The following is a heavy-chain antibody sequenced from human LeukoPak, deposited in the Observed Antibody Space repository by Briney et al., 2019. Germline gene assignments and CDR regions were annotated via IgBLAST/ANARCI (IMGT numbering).Heavy chain of an antibody. D-gene: IGHD6-13*01. V-gene: IGHV4-39*07. CDR2: IYYSGST. Sequence: PSETLSLTCTVSGGSISSSSYYWGWIRQPPGKGLEWIGSIYYSGSTYYNPSLKSRVTISVDTSKNQFSLKLSSVTAADTAVYYCARVLNISPYSSSRYWFDPWGQGTLVTVSS. J-gene: IGHJ5*02. CDR3: ARVLNISPYSSSRYWFDP. CDR1: GGSISSSSYY.